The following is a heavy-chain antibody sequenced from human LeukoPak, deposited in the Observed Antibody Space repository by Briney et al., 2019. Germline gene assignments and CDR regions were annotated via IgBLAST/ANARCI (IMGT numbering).Heavy chain of an antibody. J-gene: IGHJ4*02. V-gene: IGHV3-9*01. CDR1: GFTFDDYA. D-gene: IGHD1-26*01. Sequence: GGSLRLSCAASGFTFDDYAMHWVRQAPGKGLEWVSGISWNSGSIGYADSVKGRFTISRDNAKNSLYLQMNSLRAEDTALYYCAKSGSGSYYGFFDYWGQGTLVTVSS. CDR2: ISWNSGSI. CDR3: AKSGSGSYYGFFDY.